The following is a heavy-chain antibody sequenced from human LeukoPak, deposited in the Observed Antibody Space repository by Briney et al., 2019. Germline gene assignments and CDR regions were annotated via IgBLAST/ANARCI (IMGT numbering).Heavy chain of an antibody. J-gene: IGHJ4*02. CDR3: ATVDKNGGTTFNY. D-gene: IGHD2/OR15-2a*01. Sequence: KTSETLSLTCAVYGGSFSAYYWSWIRQPPGKGLEWIGEINHSGGTNYNPSLKSRVTISVDTSKNQFSLKLSSVTAADTAIYYCATVDKNGGTTFNYWGQGTLVTVSS. CDR1: GGSFSAYY. V-gene: IGHV4-34*01. CDR2: INHSGGT.